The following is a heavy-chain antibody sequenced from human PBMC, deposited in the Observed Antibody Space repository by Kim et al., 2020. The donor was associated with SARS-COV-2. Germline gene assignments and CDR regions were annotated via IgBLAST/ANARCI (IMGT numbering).Heavy chain of an antibody. V-gene: IGHV5-10-1*01. J-gene: IGHJ3*02. D-gene: IGHD6-19*01. Sequence: YTHSSPSFQGHVTISADKSISTAYLQWSSLNASDTAMYYCARERRAGAFDIWGQGTMVTVSS. CDR2: YT. CDR3: ARERRAGAFDI.